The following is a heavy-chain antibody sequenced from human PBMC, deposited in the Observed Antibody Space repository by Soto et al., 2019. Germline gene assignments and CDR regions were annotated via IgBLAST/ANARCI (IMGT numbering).Heavy chain of an antibody. J-gene: IGHJ6*03. D-gene: IGHD6-6*01. Sequence: EVQLVESGGGLVQPGGSLRLSCAASGFTFSSYAMHWVRQAPGKGLEYVLAISSNGGSTYYANSVKGRFTISRDNSKNTVYLQMGSLRPEDMAVYYCARRARPDFYYMDVWGKGTTVTVSS. CDR3: ARRARPDFYYMDV. V-gene: IGHV3-64*01. CDR1: GFTFSSYA. CDR2: ISSNGGST.